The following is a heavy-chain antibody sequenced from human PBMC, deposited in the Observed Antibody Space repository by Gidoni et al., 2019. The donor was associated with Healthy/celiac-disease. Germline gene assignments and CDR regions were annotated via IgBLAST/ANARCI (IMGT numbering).Heavy chain of an antibody. V-gene: IGHV3-30*18. CDR1: GFTFSSYC. CDR2: ISYDGSNK. J-gene: IGHJ4*02. D-gene: IGHD4-17*01. CDR3: AKDRFPTVTIIDY. Sequence: QVQLVESGGGVVQPGRSLRLSCAASGFTFSSYCMHWVRKAPGKGLEWVAVISYDGSNKYYADSVKGRFTISRDNSKTTLYLQMNSLRAEDTAVYYCAKDRFPTVTIIDYWGQGTLVTVSS.